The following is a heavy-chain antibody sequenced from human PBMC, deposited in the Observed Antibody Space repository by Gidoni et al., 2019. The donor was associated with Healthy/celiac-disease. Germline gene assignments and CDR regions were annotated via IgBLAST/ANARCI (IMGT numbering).Heavy chain of an antibody. V-gene: IGHV4-30-2*01. J-gene: IGHJ2*01. CDR3: ARVDNGDYWYFDL. D-gene: IGHD4-17*01. CDR1: GGSISSGGYS. CDR2: IYHSGST. Sequence: QLQLQESGSGLVKPSQTLSLTCAVSGGSISSGGYSWSWIRQPPGTGLEWIGYIYHSGSTYYNPSLKSRVTISVDRSKNQFALKLSSVTAADTAVYYCARVDNGDYWYFDLWGRGTLVTVSS.